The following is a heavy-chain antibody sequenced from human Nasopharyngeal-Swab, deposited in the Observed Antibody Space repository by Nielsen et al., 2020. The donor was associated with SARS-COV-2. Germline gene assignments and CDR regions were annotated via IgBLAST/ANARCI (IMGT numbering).Heavy chain of an antibody. CDR3: ARHARATTVDY. V-gene: IGHV5-51*01. CDR2: IYPSDSDT. CDR1: GYSFSTYW. Sequence: GESLKISCKGSGYSFSTYWIGWARQMPGKGLEWMGIIYPSDSDTRYSPSFQGQVTISADKSINTAYLHWSSLKASDTAMYYCARHARATTVDYWGQGTLVTVSS. J-gene: IGHJ4*02. D-gene: IGHD4-17*01.